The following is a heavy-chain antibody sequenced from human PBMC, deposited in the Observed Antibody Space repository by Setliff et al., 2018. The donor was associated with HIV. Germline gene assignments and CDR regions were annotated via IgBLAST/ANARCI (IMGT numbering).Heavy chain of an antibody. D-gene: IGHD4-17*01. CDR2: IYHSGTT. V-gene: IGHV4-31*03. CDR1: GGSISSGDYY. J-gene: IGHJ2*01. CDR3: ARAPQDRTTWYFDL. Sequence: SETLSLTCSVFGGSISSGDYYWSWLRQHPGKGLEWIGYIYHSGTTYYNPSLASRVIISADTSRKRFSPQLNSVTAADTGVYFCARAPQDRTTWYFDLWSRGTLVTVSS.